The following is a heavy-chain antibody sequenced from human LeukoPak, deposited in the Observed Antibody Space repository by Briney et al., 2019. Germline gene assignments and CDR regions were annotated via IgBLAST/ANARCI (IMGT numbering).Heavy chain of an antibody. J-gene: IGHJ4*02. D-gene: IGHD4-17*01. Sequence: ASVKVSCKASGYTFTGYYMHWVRQAPGQGLEWMGWINPNSGGTNYAQKFQGRVTMTRDTSISTAYMELSRLRSDDTAVYYCARLYGDYSWYFDYWGQGTLVTVSS. CDR1: GYTFTGYY. CDR3: ARLYGDYSWYFDY. CDR2: INPNSGGT. V-gene: IGHV1-2*02.